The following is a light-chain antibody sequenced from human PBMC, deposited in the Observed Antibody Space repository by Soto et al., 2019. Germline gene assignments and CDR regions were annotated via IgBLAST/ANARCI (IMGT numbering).Light chain of an antibody. CDR2: SAS. CDR1: QGVRDD. V-gene: IGKV1-6*01. J-gene: IGKJ4*01. Sequence: NQITQSPSYLSESVGDRVTITCRASQGVRDDVGWYQQKPGKAPKLLIYSASTLQSGVPSRFSGSGSGTDFTLTISGLQPADFATYYCLQESNYPLTFGGGTKVDIK. CDR3: LQESNYPLT.